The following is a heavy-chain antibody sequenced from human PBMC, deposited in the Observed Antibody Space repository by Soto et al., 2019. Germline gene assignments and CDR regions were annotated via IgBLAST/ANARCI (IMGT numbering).Heavy chain of an antibody. CDR2: ISYDGSNK. Sequence: PGGSLRLSCAASVFTFSSYAMHWVRQAPGKGLEWVAVISYDGSNKYYADSVKGRFTISRDNSKNTLYLQMNSLRAEDTAVYYCARARRGSKNWFDPWGQGTLVTVSS. D-gene: IGHD1-26*01. V-gene: IGHV3-30-3*01. CDR1: VFTFSSYA. CDR3: ARARRGSKNWFDP. J-gene: IGHJ5*02.